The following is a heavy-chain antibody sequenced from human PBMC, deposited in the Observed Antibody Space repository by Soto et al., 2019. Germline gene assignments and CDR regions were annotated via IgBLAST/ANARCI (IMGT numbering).Heavy chain of an antibody. CDR1: GYTIPHHG. CDR3: AREMVYSTSPCQH. J-gene: IGHJ4*02. V-gene: IGHV1-18*04. CDR2: TSGYNGDT. D-gene: IGHD4-4*01. Sequence: QVQMKQPGGEVKKPGASVKVSCKTYGYTIPHHGDNLVRQAPGQGLEWLGYTSGYNGDTAYDHKFQDRFTMSIATTTNTIVMQLRSLRSEASGVYYCAREMVYSTSPCQHWDQGTPVIV.